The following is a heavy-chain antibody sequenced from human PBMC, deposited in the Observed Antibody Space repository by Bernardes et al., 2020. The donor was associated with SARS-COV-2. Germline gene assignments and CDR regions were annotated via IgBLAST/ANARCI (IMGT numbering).Heavy chain of an antibody. Sequence: AETLSLTCTVSGGSISSIDDYWGWMRQSPGGGREGIGTMADSGNTYYNPSLSSRVTVSVDTSKRQFSLTLNSVTAADTAVYYCARHGEWELLWPFDYWGQGTLVTVSS. D-gene: IGHD1-26*01. CDR3: ARHGEWELLWPFDY. CDR1: GGSISSIDDY. V-gene: IGHV4-39*01. J-gene: IGHJ4*02. CDR2: MADSGNT.